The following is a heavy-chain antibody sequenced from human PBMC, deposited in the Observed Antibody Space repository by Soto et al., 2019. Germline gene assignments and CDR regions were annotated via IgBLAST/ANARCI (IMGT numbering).Heavy chain of an antibody. CDR1: GYTFTRYT. D-gene: IGHD2-21*02. V-gene: IGHV1-3*01. CDR3: ARGIATGLLFP. J-gene: IGHJ5*02. CDR2: INPDNGNT. Sequence: QVQLVQSGAEVKKPGASVKISCKASGYTFTRYTMNWVRQAPGQRLEWMGWINPDNGNTKSSQKFQDRVIITRDTSETTAYTDLLSLRCEDSVVYSCARGIATGLLFPLGQGTLVTVSS.